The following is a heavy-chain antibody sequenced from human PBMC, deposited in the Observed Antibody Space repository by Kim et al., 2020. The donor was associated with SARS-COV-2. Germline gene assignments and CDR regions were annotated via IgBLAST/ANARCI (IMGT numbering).Heavy chain of an antibody. CDR3: ARDPVLRYFDWLLAGAYLDY. CDR2: ISYDGSNN. CDR1: GFTFSSYA. Sequence: GGSLRLSCAASGFTFSSYAMHWVRQAPGKGLEWVAVISYDGSNNYYADSVKGRFTISRDNSKNTLYLQMNSLRAEDTAVYYCARDPVLRYFDWLLAGAYLDYWGQGTLLTVSS. J-gene: IGHJ4*02. D-gene: IGHD3-9*01. V-gene: IGHV3-30*04.